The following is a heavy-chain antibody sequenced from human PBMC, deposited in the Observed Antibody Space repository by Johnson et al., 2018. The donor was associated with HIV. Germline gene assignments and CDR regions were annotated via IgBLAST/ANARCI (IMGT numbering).Heavy chain of an antibody. J-gene: IGHJ3*01. Sequence: QVQLVESGGGVVQPGGSLRLSCAAPGLTFSSYGMHWVRQPPGKGLEWVAVIWYDGSKKHYADSVKGRFTISRDNSKNILYLQMNSLRAEDTAVYYCATRDPTYRPGAFDLWGQGTMVTVSS. D-gene: IGHD1-14*01. CDR1: GLTFSSYG. CDR2: IWYDGSKK. V-gene: IGHV3-33*01. CDR3: ATRDPTYRPGAFDL.